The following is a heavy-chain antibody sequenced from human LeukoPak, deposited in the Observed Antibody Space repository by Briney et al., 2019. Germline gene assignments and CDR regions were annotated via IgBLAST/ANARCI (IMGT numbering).Heavy chain of an antibody. D-gene: IGHD3-22*01. V-gene: IGHV4-39*07. CDR3: ARTYSSGQGAYY. CDR2: INYSGTT. J-gene: IGHJ4*02. CDR1: GDSISDSGCY. Sequence: PSETLSLTCTVSGDSISDSGCYWGWIRQTPGKGLEWIGSINYSGTTYYNPSLKSRVSLSVDTLKNQFSLKLRSVIAADTAVYFCARTYSSGQGAYYWGQGTLVTVSS.